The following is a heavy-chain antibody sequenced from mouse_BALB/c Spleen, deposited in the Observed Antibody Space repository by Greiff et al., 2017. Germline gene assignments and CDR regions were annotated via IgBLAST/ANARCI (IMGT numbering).Heavy chain of an antibody. CDR3: ARRGGKWDY. J-gene: IGHJ2*01. CDR2: IYPRDGST. Sequence: VQLQQSGPELVKPGASVKISCKASGYTFTSYYIHWVKQRPGQGLEWIGYIYPRDGSTNYNEKFKGKSTLTADTSSSTAYMQLSSLTSEDSAVYFCARRGGKWDYWGQGTTLTVSS. CDR1: GYTFTSYY. D-gene: IGHD1-1*02. V-gene: IGHV1S12*01.